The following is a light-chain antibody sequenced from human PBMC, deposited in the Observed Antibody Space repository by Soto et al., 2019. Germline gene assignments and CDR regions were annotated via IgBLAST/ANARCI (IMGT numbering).Light chain of an antibody. J-gene: IGLJ1*01. CDR1: SSDVGGYNY. CDR3: NSYTTLSNRV. Sequence: QSVLTQSASVSGSPGQSITISFTGTSSDVGGYNYVSWYQQHPGKAPKLMIYEVSNRPSGVSNRFSGSKSGNTASLTISGLQAEDEANYYCNSYTTLSNRVFGTGTKVTVL. V-gene: IGLV2-14*01. CDR2: EVS.